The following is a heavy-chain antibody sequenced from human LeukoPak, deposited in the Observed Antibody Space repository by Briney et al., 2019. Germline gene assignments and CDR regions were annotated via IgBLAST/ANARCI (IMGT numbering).Heavy chain of an antibody. V-gene: IGHV4-59*01. D-gene: IGHD2-2*01. CDR1: GGSISSYY. Sequence: SETLSLTCTVSGGSISSYYWSWIRQPPGKGLEWIGYIYYSGSTNYNPSLKSRVTISVDTSKNQFSLKLSSVTAADTAVYYCARAPCSSTSCYNYYYYMDVWGKGTTVTVSS. J-gene: IGHJ6*03. CDR2: IYYSGST. CDR3: ARAPCSSTSCYNYYYYMDV.